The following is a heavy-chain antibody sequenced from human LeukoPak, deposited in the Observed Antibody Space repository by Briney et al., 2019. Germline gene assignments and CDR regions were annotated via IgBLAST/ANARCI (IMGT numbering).Heavy chain of an antibody. CDR2: INPNSGGT. D-gene: IGHD2-15*01. J-gene: IGHJ3*02. CDR1: GYTFTGYY. CDR3: ARDIVVAARAFDI. Sequence: ASVKVSCKASGYTFTGYYMHWVRQAPGQGLEWMGWINPNSGGTNYAQKFQGRVTMTGDTSISTAYMELSRLRSDDTAVYYCARDIVVAARAFDIWGQGTMVTVSS. V-gene: IGHV1-2*02.